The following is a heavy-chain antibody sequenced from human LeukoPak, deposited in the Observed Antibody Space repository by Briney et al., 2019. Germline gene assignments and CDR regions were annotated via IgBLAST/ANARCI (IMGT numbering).Heavy chain of an antibody. V-gene: IGHV4-31*03. J-gene: IGHJ5*02. D-gene: IGHD5-24*01. CDR1: GGPISSGAYY. Sequence: SQTLSLTCTVSGGPISSGAYYWSWIRQHPGKGLEWIGYISYSGSTYYNPSLKSRVTISVDMSKNQFSLKLSSVTAADTAVYYCARDLGADGYNLRNWFDPWGQGTLVTVSS. CDR3: ARDLGADGYNLRNWFDP. CDR2: ISYSGST.